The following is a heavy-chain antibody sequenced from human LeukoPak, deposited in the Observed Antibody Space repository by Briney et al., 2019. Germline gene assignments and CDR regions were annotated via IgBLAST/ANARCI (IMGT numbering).Heavy chain of an antibody. Sequence: SETPSLTCTVSGGSISSYYWSWIRQPPGKGLEWIGYIYYSGSTNYNPSLKSRVTISVDTSKNQFSLKLSSVTAADTAVYYCARHSDYYYGSGTTDYWGQGTLVTVSS. CDR2: IYYSGST. J-gene: IGHJ4*02. D-gene: IGHD3-10*01. CDR1: GGSISSYY. V-gene: IGHV4-59*08. CDR3: ARHSDYYYGSGTTDY.